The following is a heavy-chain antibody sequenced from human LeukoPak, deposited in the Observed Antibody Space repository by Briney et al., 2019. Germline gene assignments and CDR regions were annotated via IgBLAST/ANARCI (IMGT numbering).Heavy chain of an antibody. D-gene: IGHD4-17*01. CDR2: IRFDGSNK. CDR3: ARVPFDYGDYVFDY. CDR1: GFTFSSYG. V-gene: IGHV3-30*02. J-gene: IGHJ4*02. Sequence: GGSLRLSCAASGFTFSSYGMHWVRQAPGKGLEWVAFIRFDGSNKYYADSVKGRFTISRDNSKNTLYLQMNSLRAEDTAVYYCARVPFDYGDYVFDYWGQGTLVTVSS.